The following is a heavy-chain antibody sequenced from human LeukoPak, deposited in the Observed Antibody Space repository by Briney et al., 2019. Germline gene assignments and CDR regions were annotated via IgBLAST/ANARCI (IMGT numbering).Heavy chain of an antibody. CDR1: GLTFSNHA. D-gene: IGHD3-10*02. J-gene: IGHJ4*02. CDR2: IRENGATT. Sequence: GGSLRLSCRASGLTFSNHAMSWVRQPPGKGLEWVAFIRENGATTSYADSVKGRITISRDNSRNTLYLQLSGLRAEDTAVYYCADWGYVNYWGQGTLVTVSS. CDR3: ADWGYVNY. V-gene: IGHV3-23*01.